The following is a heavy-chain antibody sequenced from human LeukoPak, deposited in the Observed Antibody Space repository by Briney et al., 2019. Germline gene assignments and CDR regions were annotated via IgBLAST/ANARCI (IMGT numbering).Heavy chain of an antibody. CDR1: GFTFDGYA. J-gene: IGHJ4*02. Sequence: PGGPLRLSCAASGFTFDGYAMHWVRQATGKGLEWVSGISWNSGSIGYADSVKGRFTISRDNAKNSLYLQMNSLRAEDTALYYCAKDMAGDFWSGYYDYWGQGTLVTVSS. CDR3: AKDMAGDFWSGYYDY. D-gene: IGHD3-3*01. V-gene: IGHV3-9*01. CDR2: ISWNSGSI.